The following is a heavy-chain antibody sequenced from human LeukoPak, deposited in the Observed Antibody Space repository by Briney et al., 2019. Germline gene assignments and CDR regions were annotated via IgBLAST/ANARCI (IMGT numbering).Heavy chain of an antibody. Sequence: RXLRLSCAXXXXXXSXXAMXXXRXAPXXXLEXXXVXXXDGSNKYYADSVKGRFTISRDNSKNTLYLQMNSLRAEDTAVYYCARSQLQGRYYDSSGYHFDYWGQGTLVTVSS. CDR2: XXXDGSNK. V-gene: IGHV3-30-3*01. D-gene: IGHD3-22*01. J-gene: IGHJ4*02. CDR3: ARSQLQGRYYDSSGYHFDY. CDR1: XXXXSXXA.